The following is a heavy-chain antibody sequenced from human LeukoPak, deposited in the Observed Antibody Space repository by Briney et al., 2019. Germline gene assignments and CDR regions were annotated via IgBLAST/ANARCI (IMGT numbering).Heavy chain of an antibody. D-gene: IGHD5-18*01. CDR1: GGSISSGDYY. V-gene: IGHV4-30-4*01. CDR3: ARWVDTAMVVGMDV. CDR2: IYYSGST. J-gene: IGHJ6*02. Sequence: SETLSLTCTVSGGSISSGDYYWSWIRQPPGKGLEWIGYIYYSGSTYYNPSLKSRVTISVDTSKNQFSLKLSSVTAADTAEYYCARWVDTAMVVGMDVWGQGTTVTVSS.